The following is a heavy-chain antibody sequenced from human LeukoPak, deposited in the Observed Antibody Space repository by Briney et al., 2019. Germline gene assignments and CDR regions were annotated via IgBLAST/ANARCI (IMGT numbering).Heavy chain of an antibody. J-gene: IGHJ6*02. D-gene: IGHD2-15*01. Sequence: SETLSLTCAVCGGSFSGYYWSWIRQPPGKGLEWIGEINHSGSTNYNPSLKSRVTVSVDTSKNQFSLKLSSVTAADTAVYYCAREPHIVVVVAATPGHYYYGMDVWGQGTTVTVSS. CDR1: GGSFSGYY. V-gene: IGHV4-34*01. CDR2: INHSGST. CDR3: AREPHIVVVVAATPGHYYYGMDV.